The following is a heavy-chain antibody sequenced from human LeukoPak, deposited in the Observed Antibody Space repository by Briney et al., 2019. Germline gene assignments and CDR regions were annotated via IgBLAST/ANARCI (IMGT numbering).Heavy chain of an antibody. V-gene: IGHV4-59*01. J-gene: IGHJ4*02. CDR3: AGYYDSSVYWALKY. CDR2: IYYTGNT. CDR1: GGSISSYY. D-gene: IGHD3-22*01. Sequence: SETLSLTCTVSGGSISSYYWSWIRQPPGKGLEWIGYIYYTGNTNYNPSLKSRVTISVDTSKNQFSLKLSSVTAADTAVYYCAGYYDSSVYWALKYWGQGTLVTVSS.